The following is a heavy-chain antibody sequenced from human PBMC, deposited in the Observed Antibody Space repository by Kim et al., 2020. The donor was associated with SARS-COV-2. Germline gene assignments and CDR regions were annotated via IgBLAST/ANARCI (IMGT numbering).Heavy chain of an antibody. CDR2: ISGSGGST. V-gene: IGHV3-23*01. D-gene: IGHD3-3*01. CDR3: AKDPYYDFWSGYYFDY. J-gene: IGHJ4*02. Sequence: GLGWVSAISGSGGSTYYADSVKGRFTISRDNSKNTLYLQMNSLRAEDTAVYYCAKDPYYDFWSGYYFDYWGQGTLVTVSS.